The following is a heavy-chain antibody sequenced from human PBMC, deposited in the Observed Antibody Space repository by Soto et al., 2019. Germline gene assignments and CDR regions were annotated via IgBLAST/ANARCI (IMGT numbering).Heavy chain of an antibody. J-gene: IGHJ6*02. V-gene: IGHV4-39*01. CDR1: GGSISSSSYY. CDR3: VRLYYGLDV. Sequence: NPSETLSLTCTVSGGSISSSSYYWGWVRQPPGKGLEWIASIHYSGRTHYNPSLQSRLTISIDTSKNQFSLKLNSVTAADTAVFYCVRLYYGLDVWGQGTTVTVSS. CDR2: IHYSGRT.